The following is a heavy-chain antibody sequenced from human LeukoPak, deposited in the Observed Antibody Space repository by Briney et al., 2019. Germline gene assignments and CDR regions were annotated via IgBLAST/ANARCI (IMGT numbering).Heavy chain of an antibody. CDR2: IYHSGST. CDR1: GGSISSGDYY. J-gene: IGHJ5*02. CDR3: ARGPRDYDYVWGSYRCPRFDP. V-gene: IGHV4-30-4*01. D-gene: IGHD3-16*02. Sequence: KTSETLSLTCTVSGGSISSGDYYWSWSRQPPGKGLEWIAYIYHSGSTYYNPSLKSRVTISVDTSKNQFSLKLSSVTAADTAVYYCARGPRDYDYVWGSYRCPRFDPWGQGTLVTVSS.